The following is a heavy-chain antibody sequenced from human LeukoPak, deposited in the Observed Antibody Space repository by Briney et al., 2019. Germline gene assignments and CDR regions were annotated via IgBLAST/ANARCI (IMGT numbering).Heavy chain of an antibody. D-gene: IGHD3-16*01. CDR2: IYHSGST. J-gene: IGHJ3*02. CDR1: GGSISSSNW. CDR3: ASIMITFGGTDAFHI. V-gene: IGHV4-4*02. Sequence: PSETLSLTCAVSGGSISSSNWWSWVRQPPGKGLEWIGEIYHSGSTNYNPSLKSRVTISVDKSKNQFSLKLSSVTAADTAVYYCASIMITFGGTDAFHIWGQGTMVTVSS.